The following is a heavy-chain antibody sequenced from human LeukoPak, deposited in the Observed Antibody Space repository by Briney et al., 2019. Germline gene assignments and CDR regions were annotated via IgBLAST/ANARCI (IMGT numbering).Heavy chain of an antibody. Sequence: GGSLRLSCAASGFTFSIYWMTWVRQAPGKGLEWVANIKHDGSEKYYVDSVKGRFTISRDNAKNSLYLQMSSLRAEDAAVYYCARYGSIVAAGTFDYWGQGTLVTVSS. J-gene: IGHJ4*02. CDR3: ARYGSIVAAGTFDY. V-gene: IGHV3-7*04. CDR2: IKHDGSEK. CDR1: GFTFSIYW. D-gene: IGHD6-13*01.